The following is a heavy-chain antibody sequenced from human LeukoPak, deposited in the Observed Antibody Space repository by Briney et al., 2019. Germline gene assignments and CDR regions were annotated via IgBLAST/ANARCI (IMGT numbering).Heavy chain of an antibody. D-gene: IGHD6-13*01. V-gene: IGHV3-23*01. J-gene: IGHJ3*02. CDR2: ISGSGGST. CDR3: AKDGGYTAAGTVDAFVI. Sequence: GGSLRLSCAASGFTFSSYAMSWVRQAPGKGLEWVSAISGSGGSTYYADSVKGRFTISRDNSKNTLYLQMNSLRAEDTAVYYCAKDGGYTAAGTVDAFVIWGQGTMVTVSS. CDR1: GFTFSSYA.